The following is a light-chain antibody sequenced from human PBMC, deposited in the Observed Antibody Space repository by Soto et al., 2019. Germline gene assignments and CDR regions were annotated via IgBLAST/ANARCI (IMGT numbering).Light chain of an antibody. J-gene: IGKJ3*01. CDR1: QSVLYSSNNKNY. V-gene: IGKV4-1*01. CDR2: WAS. CDR3: QQYFTTPFT. Sequence: DIVMTQSPDSLAVSLGERATINCKSSQSVLYSSNNKNYLAWYQQKPGQPPRLLINWASTRESGVPDRFSGSGSGTDVTLTITSLQAEDVAVYYCQQYFTTPFTFGPGTKVDIK.